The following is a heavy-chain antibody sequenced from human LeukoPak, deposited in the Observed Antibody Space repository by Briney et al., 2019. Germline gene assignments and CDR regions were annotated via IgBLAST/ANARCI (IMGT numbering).Heavy chain of an antibody. CDR1: GYTFTGYY. D-gene: IGHD3-22*01. CDR3: ATPLHYYDSWALDI. Sequence: GASVKVSCKASGYTFTGYYMHWVRQAPGQGLEWLGWINPNSGGTKYAQKFQGRVTMTRDTSISTAYMELSRLRSDDTAVYYCATPLHYYDSWALDIWGQGTMVTVSS. V-gene: IGHV1-2*02. CDR2: INPNSGGT. J-gene: IGHJ3*02.